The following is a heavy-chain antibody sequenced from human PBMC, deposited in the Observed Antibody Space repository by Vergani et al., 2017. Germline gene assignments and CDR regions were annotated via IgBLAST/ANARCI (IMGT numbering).Heavy chain of an antibody. CDR2: IYYSGST. Sequence: QVQLQESGPGLVKPSETLSLTCTVSGGSISSYYWSWIRQPAGKGLEWIGSIYYSGSTNYNPSLKSRVTISVDTSKNQFSLKLSSVTAADTAVYYCAILAVTYDDAFDIWGQGTMVTVSS. CDR3: AILAVTYDDAFDI. J-gene: IGHJ3*02. CDR1: GGSISSYY. D-gene: IGHD2/OR15-2a*01. V-gene: IGHV4-59*01.